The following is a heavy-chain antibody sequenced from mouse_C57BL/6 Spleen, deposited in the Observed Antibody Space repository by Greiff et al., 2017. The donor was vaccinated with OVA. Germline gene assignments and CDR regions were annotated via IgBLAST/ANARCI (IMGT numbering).Heavy chain of an antibody. CDR2: INYDGSST. V-gene: IGHV5-16*01. Sequence: EVQLVESEGGLVQPGSSMKLSCTVSGFTFSDYYMAWVRQVPEKGLEWVANINYDGSSTYYLDSLKSRFIISRDNAKNILYLQMSSLKSEDTATYYCARGRYFDYWGQGTTLTVSS. CDR3: ARGRYFDY. CDR1: GFTFSDYY. J-gene: IGHJ2*01.